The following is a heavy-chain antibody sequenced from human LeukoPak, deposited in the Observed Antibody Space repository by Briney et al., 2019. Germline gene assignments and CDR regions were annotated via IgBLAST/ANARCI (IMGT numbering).Heavy chain of an antibody. Sequence: SSETLSLTCTVSGGSISSGSYYWSWIRQPPGKGLEWIGYICYSGSTNYNPSLKSRVTISVDTSKNQFSLKLSSVTAADTAVYYCARGVLWFGDVAADYVWGSYPRDYYYYMDVWGKGTTVTISS. V-gene: IGHV4-61*01. CDR3: ARGVLWFGDVAADYVWGSYPRDYYYYMDV. D-gene: IGHD3-16*02. CDR1: GGSISSGSYY. J-gene: IGHJ6*03. CDR2: ICYSGST.